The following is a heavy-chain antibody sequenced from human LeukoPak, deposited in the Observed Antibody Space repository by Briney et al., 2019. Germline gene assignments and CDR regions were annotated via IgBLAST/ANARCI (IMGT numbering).Heavy chain of an antibody. CDR3: ARIGEKPWYSSSWYYFDY. D-gene: IGHD6-13*01. CDR1: GGSISSYY. Sequence: SETLSLTCTVSGGSISSYYWSWIRQPPGKGLEWIGYIYYSGSTNYNPSLKSRVTILVDTSKNQFSLKLSSVTAADTAVYYCARIGEKPWYSSSWYYFDYWGQGTLVTVSS. CDR2: IYYSGST. J-gene: IGHJ4*02. V-gene: IGHV4-59*01.